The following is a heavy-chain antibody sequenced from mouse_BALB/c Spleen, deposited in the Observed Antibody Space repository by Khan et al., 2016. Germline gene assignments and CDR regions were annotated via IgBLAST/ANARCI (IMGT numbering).Heavy chain of an antibody. V-gene: IGHV1S132*01. CDR2: IFPGTGTP. CDR3: ERGRSWYFDV. CDR1: GYTFTSYW. Sequence: VQLQESGAELVKPGASVTLSCTTSGYTFTSYWLQWVQQRPGQGLGWIGEIFPGTGTPYYNAQFKGKATLTIDPYSSTAYMQLISLTSEDSAVDFCERGRSWYFDVWGAGTTVTVSS. J-gene: IGHJ1*01.